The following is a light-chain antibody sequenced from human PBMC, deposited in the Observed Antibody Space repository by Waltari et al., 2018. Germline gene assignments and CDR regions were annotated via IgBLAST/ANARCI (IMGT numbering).Light chain of an antibody. CDR2: DTS. CDR1: NDINNY. Sequence: DIQMTQSPSSLSASIGDRVTITCQASNDINNYLNWYQQRPGKTPKLLIYDTSHLETGVPSRFSGSGSGTDYTFTISSLQPEDIATYYCQQYDNFPFTFGPGTKVDI. J-gene: IGKJ3*01. CDR3: QQYDNFPFT. V-gene: IGKV1-33*01.